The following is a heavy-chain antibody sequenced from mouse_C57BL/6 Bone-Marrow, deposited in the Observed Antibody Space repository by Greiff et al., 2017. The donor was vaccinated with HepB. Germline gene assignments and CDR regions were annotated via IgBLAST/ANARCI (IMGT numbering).Heavy chain of an antibody. Sequence: VQLKESGGGLVKPGGSLKLSCAASGFTFSSYAMSWVRQTPEKRLEWVATISDGGSYTYYPDNVKGRFTISRDNAKNNLYLQMSHLKSEDTAMYYCARVTTVVGYYFDYWGQGTTLTVSS. J-gene: IGHJ2*01. D-gene: IGHD1-1*01. CDR1: GFTFSSYA. V-gene: IGHV5-4*01. CDR3: ARVTTVVGYYFDY. CDR2: ISDGGSYT.